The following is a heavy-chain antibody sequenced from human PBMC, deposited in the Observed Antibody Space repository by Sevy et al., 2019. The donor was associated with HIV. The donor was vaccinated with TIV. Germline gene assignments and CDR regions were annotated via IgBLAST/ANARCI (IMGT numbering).Heavy chain of an antibody. CDR3: AKGYSYFDY. Sequence: GGSLRLSCAASGFTFSSYAMTWVRQAPGKGLEWVSTITMSGGSTYHADSVKGRFTISRDNSKNTLWLQMNSLGGEDTAVYYCAKGYSYFDYWGQGTLVTVSS. D-gene: IGHD5-18*01. V-gene: IGHV3-23*01. CDR2: ITMSGGST. CDR1: GFTFSSYA. J-gene: IGHJ4*02.